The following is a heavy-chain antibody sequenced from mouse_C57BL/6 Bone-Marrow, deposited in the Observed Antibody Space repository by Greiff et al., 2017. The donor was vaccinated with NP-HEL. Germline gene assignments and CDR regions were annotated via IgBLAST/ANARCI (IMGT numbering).Heavy chain of an antibody. J-gene: IGHJ4*01. CDR2: ISYSGST. CDR3: ARSPGGDGYYRYYAMDY. CDR1: GYSITSDY. Sequence: VQLQQSGPGLAKPSQTLSLTCSVTGYSITSDYWNWIRKFPGNKLEYMGYISYSGSTYYNPSLKSRISITRDTSKNQYYLQLNSVTTEDTATYYCARSPGGDGYYRYYAMDYWGQGTSVTVSS. V-gene: IGHV3-8*01. D-gene: IGHD2-3*01.